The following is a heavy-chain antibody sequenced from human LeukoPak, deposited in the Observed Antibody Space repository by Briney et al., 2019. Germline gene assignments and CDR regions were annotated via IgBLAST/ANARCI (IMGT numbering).Heavy chain of an antibody. J-gene: IGHJ6*03. CDR1: GGSISSYY. V-gene: IGHV4-4*07. Sequence: SETLSLTYTVSGGSISSYYWSWIRQPAGKGLEWIGRIYTSGSTNYNPSLKSRVTMSVDTSKNQFSLKLSSVTAADTAVYYCARDGSSSSVYHYYMDVWGKGTTVTVSS. CDR2: IYTSGST. D-gene: IGHD6-6*01. CDR3: ARDGSSSSVYHYYMDV.